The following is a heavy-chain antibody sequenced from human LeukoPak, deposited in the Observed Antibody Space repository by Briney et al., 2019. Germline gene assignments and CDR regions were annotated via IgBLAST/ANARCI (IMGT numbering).Heavy chain of an antibody. D-gene: IGHD3-22*01. V-gene: IGHV1-46*01. CDR3: ARAPFHYYDSTEYAFDI. CDR1: GYTFTSYY. Sequence: ASVKVSCKASGYTFTSYYMHWVRQAPGQGLEWMGIINPSGGSTSYAQKFQGRVTMTKDTSTSTVYMELSSLRSEDTAVYYCARAPFHYYDSTEYAFDIWGQGTMVTVSS. CDR2: INPSGGST. J-gene: IGHJ3*02.